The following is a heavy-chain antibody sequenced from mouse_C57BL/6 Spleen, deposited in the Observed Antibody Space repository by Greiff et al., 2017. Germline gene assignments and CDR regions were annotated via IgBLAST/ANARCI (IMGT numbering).Heavy chain of an antibody. CDR1: GFSLTSYG. CDR3: ARNSPITTVVATGYFDY. D-gene: IGHD1-1*01. Sequence: VQLQESGPGLVQPSQSLSITCTVSGFSLTSYGVHWVRQSPGKGLEWLGVIWSGGSTDYNAAFISRLSISKDNSKSQVFFKMNSLQADDTAIYYCARNSPITTVVATGYFDYWGQGTTLTVSS. V-gene: IGHV2-2*01. J-gene: IGHJ2*01. CDR2: IWSGGST.